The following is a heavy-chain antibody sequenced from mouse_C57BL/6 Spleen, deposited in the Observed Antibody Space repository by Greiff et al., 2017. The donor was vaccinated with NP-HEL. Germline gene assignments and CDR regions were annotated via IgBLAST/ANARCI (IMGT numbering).Heavy chain of an antibody. V-gene: IGHV1-39*01. Sequence: VQLQQSGPELVKPGASVKISCKASGYSFTDYNMNWVKQSNGKSLEWIGVINPNYGTTSYNQKFTGKVTLTVDQSSSTAYMQLNSLTSEASAVYFGASDGNPYSDYWGQGTTLTVSS. CDR2: INPNYGTT. D-gene: IGHD2-1*01. CDR1: GYSFTDYN. J-gene: IGHJ2*01. CDR3: ASDGNPYSDY.